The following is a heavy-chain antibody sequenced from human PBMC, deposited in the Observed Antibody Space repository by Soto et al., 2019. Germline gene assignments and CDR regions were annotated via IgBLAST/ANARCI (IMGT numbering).Heavy chain of an antibody. Sequence: QVQLEQSGAEVKKPGASVKVSCKASGFTFTGHYIHWVRQAPGQGLEWMGWINPNSGGTSYAQKFQGRVTMTRDTSITTAYMELSRLSSGDTAVYYCAKSGSVFRPSLGYFDYWGQGTLVTVSS. CDR2: INPNSGGT. CDR1: GFTFTGHY. D-gene: IGHD1-26*01. J-gene: IGHJ4*02. CDR3: AKSGSVFRPSLGYFDY. V-gene: IGHV1-2*02.